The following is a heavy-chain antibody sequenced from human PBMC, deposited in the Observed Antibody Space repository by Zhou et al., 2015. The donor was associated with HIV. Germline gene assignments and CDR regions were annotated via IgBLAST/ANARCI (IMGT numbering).Heavy chain of an antibody. D-gene: IGHD7-27*01. CDR3: AREGWGSWYFDL. CDR1: GGTFSKYG. CDR2: IIPFFGTA. V-gene: IGHV1-69*06. J-gene: IGHJ2*01. Sequence: QVQLVQSGAEVKKPGSSVKVSCKASGGTFSKYGFSWVRQAPGQGLEWMGGIIPFFGTASYAQKFQGRVTITADKSTSTAYMDLSSLRSEDTAVYYCAREGWGSWYFDLWGRGTLVSVSS.